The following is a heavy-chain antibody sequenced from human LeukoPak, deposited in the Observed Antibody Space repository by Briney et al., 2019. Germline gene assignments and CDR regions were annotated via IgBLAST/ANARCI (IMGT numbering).Heavy chain of an antibody. J-gene: IGHJ5*02. D-gene: IGHD3-16*01. Sequence: PGRSLRLSCAASGFTFSSYGMHWVRQAPGKGLEWVAVISYDGSNKYYADSVKGRFTISRDNSNNTVYLQMNSLRPEDTAVYYCANWGGPVEAGLLDPWGQGTLVTVSS. V-gene: IGHV3-30*18. CDR2: ISYDGSNK. CDR3: ANWGGPVEAGLLDP. CDR1: GFTFSSYG.